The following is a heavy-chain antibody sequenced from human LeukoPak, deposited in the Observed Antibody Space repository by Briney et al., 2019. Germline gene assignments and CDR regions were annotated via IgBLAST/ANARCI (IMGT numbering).Heavy chain of an antibody. Sequence: PGESLKISCKASGYSFTNYCIGWVRQMPGKGLEWMGLIYPRDSDTRYGPSFQGQVTISADKSISTAYLHWSSLKASDTAMYYCARANLPEYYMDVWGKGTTVTVSS. CDR1: GYSFTNYC. CDR2: IYPRDSDT. J-gene: IGHJ6*03. D-gene: IGHD2-2*01. CDR3: ARANLPEYYMDV. V-gene: IGHV5-51*01.